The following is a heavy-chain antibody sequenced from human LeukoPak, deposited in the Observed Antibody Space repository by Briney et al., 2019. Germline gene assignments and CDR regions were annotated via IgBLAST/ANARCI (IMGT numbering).Heavy chain of an antibody. CDR3: ARSGWVVPAAIYYGMDV. CDR2: IYTSGST. J-gene: IGHJ6*02. Sequence: SQTLSLTCTVSGGSISSSDYYRSWIRQHPVKGLEWIGYIYTSGSTNYNPSLKSRVTMSVDTSKNQFSLKLSSVTAADTAVYYCARSGWVVPAAIYYGMDVWGQGTTVTVSS. V-gene: IGHV4-31*03. CDR1: GGSISSSDYY. D-gene: IGHD2-2*01.